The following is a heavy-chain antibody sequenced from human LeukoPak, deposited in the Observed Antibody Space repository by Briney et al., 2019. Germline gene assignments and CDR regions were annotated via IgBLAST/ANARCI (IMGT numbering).Heavy chain of an antibody. CDR1: GFTFSSYA. D-gene: IGHD1-26*01. J-gene: IGHJ4*02. CDR3: ARDEGGSYS. Sequence: PGGSLRLSCAASGFTFSSYAMHWVRQAPGKGLEWVAVISYDGSNKYYADSVKGRFTISRDNSKNTLYLQMNSLRAEDTAVYYCARDEGGSYSWGQGTLVTVSS. V-gene: IGHV3-30*04. CDR2: ISYDGSNK.